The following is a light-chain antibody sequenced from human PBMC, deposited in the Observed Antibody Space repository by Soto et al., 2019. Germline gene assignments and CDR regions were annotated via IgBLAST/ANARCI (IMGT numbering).Light chain of an antibody. CDR3: QQRNIWPPVT. J-gene: IGKJ5*01. CDR1: QSVSSSY. V-gene: IGKV3D-20*02. CDR2: GAF. Sequence: EIVFTQSPATLSFSPGERATLSFRASQSVSSSYLAWYQQKPGQAPRLLIYGAFNRAAGIPARFSGSGSGTDFTLTISSLEPEDSAVYYCQQRNIWPPVTFGQGTRLEIK.